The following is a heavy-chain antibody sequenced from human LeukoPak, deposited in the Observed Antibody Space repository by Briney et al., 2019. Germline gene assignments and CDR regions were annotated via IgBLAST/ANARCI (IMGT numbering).Heavy chain of an antibody. Sequence: PGGSLRLSCAASGFTFSSYSMNWVRQAPGKGLEWVSYISSSSSTIYYADSVKGRFTISRDNSKNTLDLQMNSLRAEDTAVYYCARAAYCSSTSCYGSDIWGQGTMVTVSS. J-gene: IGHJ3*02. V-gene: IGHV3-48*01. D-gene: IGHD2-2*01. CDR3: ARAAYCSSTSCYGSDI. CDR1: GFTFSSYS. CDR2: ISSSSSTI.